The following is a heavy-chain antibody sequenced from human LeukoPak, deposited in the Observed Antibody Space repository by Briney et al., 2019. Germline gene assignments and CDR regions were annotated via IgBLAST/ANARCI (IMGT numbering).Heavy chain of an antibody. Sequence: PSETLSLTCSVSGDSISSRSDFWGWIRQPPGKGLEWIGSVYYSGSTYYNPSLKSRVTISVDTSKNQFSLKLSSVTAADTAVYYCAREMADDAFDIWGQGTMVTVSS. V-gene: IGHV4-39*07. CDR2: VYYSGST. CDR3: AREMADDAFDI. CDR1: GDSISSRSDF. J-gene: IGHJ3*02. D-gene: IGHD5-24*01.